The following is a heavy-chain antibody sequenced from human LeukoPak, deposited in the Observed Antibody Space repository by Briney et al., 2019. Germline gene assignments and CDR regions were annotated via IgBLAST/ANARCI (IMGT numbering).Heavy chain of an antibody. Sequence: GGSLRLSCAASGFTFSNYAMRLVRQAPGKGLEWVSAISGSGGSTYYADSVKGRFTISRDNSKNTLYLQMNSLRVEDTAVYYCAKDLSRSRYCSGGSCYSSEYFQHWGQGTLVTVSS. CDR2: ISGSGGST. CDR1: GFTFSNYA. V-gene: IGHV3-23*01. D-gene: IGHD2-15*01. CDR3: AKDLSRSRYCSGGSCYSSEYFQH. J-gene: IGHJ1*01.